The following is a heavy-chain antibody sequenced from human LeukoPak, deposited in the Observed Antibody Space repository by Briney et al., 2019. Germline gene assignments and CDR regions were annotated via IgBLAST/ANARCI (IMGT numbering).Heavy chain of an antibody. CDR1: GFTFSSYA. J-gene: IGHJ4*02. Sequence: GGSLRLPCAASGFTFSSYAMHWVRQAPGKGLEWVAVISYDGSNKYYADSVKGRFTISRDNSKNTLYLQMNSLRAEDTAVYYCARGHNYGSGESVARAYWGQGTLVTVSS. D-gene: IGHD3-10*01. V-gene: IGHV3-30*04. CDR2: ISYDGSNK. CDR3: ARGHNYGSGESVARAY.